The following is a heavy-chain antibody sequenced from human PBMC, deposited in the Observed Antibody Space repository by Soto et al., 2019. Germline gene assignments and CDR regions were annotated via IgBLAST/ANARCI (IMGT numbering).Heavy chain of an antibody. J-gene: IGHJ6*02. CDR2: IVPLFRTT. Sequence: QVQLVQSGAEAKKPGSSVKVSCKTSGGTFSSYAISWVRQAPGQGLEWMGGIVPLFRTTNYAQKFQGRVTITADTSKYTVYLELSGLRSGDTAVYYCARGGYSSTWSNLLDRSGLDVWCQGTTVTVSS. CDR3: ARGGYSSTWSNLLDRSGLDV. D-gene: IGHD5-12*01. V-gene: IGHV1-69*06. CDR1: GGTFSSYA.